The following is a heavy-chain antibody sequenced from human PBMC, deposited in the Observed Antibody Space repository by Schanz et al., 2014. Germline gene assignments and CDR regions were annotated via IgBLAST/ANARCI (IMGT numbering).Heavy chain of an antibody. V-gene: IGHV3-21*01. CDR3: TRSYYDFSWGSYRFRAFDI. D-gene: IGHD3-16*02. CDR2: ISSSGSYI. CDR1: EFTFSSYK. Sequence: EVQLVESGGGLVQPGRSLRLSCEASEFTFSSYKMNWVRQAPGKGLEWVSSISSSGSYIHYADSVKGRFTISRDNAKNSLYLQMNSLRAEDTAIYFCTRSYYDFSWGSYRFRAFDIWGQGTMVTVSS. J-gene: IGHJ3*02.